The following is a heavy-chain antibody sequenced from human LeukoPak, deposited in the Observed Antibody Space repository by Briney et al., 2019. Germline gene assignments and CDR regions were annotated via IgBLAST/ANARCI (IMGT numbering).Heavy chain of an antibody. CDR1: GGSMSSYY. CDR3: ARKNVVAATGTDWYFDL. CDR2: IYYSGST. J-gene: IGHJ2*01. Sequence: SEALSLTCTVSGGSMSSYYWSWIRQPPGKGLEWIGYIYYSGSTNYNPSLKSRVTISVDTSKNQFSLKLSSVTAADTAVYYCARKNVVAATGTDWYFDLWGRGTLVTVSS. V-gene: IGHV4-59*12. D-gene: IGHD2-15*01.